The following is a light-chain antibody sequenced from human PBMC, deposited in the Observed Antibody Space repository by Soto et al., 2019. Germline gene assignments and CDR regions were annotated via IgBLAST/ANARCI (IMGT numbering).Light chain of an antibody. CDR3: SSYIVSKEDLL. CDR2: EFS. Sequence: QSALTQPASVSGSPGQSITISCTGTSSDVGGYNTVSWYQQHPGKAPKLMIYEFSNRPSGVSNRFSGSKSGNTASLTISGLQAEDEADYYCSSYIVSKEDLLFGGGTKLTVL. CDR1: SSDVGGYNT. J-gene: IGLJ2*01. V-gene: IGLV2-14*01.